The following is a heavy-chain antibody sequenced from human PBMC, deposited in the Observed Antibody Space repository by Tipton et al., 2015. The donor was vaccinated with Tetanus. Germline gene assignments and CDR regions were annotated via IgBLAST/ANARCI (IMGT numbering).Heavy chain of an antibody. CDR1: GGSLSSGTYY. CDR3: AILPKHWLAPRGAP. D-gene: IGHD6-19*01. J-gene: IGHJ5*02. V-gene: IGHV4-39*06. Sequence: TLSLTCTVSGGSLSSGTYYWDWIRQRPGKGLEWIGNIYYNGNTLQNPSLEGRVTLSLDKSKNQFPLNVKSVTAADTAVYYCAILPKHWLAPRGAPWGQGILVTVSS. CDR2: IYYNGNT.